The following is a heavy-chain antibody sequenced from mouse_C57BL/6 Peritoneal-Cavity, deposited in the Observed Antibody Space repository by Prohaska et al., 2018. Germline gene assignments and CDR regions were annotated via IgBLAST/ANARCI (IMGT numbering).Heavy chain of an antibody. V-gene: IGHV1-26*01. CDR2: INPNNGGT. J-gene: IGHJ2*01. CDR3: APYYYGSSY. D-gene: IGHD1-1*01. CDR1: GYTFTDYY. Sequence: SVKISCKASGYTFTDYYMNWVKQSHGKSLEWIGDINPNNGGTSYNQKFKGKATLTVDKSSSTAYMELRSLTSDDSAVYYCAPYYYGSSYWGQGTTLTVSS.